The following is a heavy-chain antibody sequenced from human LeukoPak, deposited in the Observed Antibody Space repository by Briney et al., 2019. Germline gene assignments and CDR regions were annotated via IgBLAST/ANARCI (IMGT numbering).Heavy chain of an antibody. J-gene: IGHJ5*02. D-gene: IGHD1-1*01. CDR1: GFTGSYTY. CDR3: VRDIPGTTVP. V-gene: IGHV3-53*01. CDR2: IYSSGST. Sequence: GGSLRLSCAASGFTGSYTYMSWVRQAPGKGLEWVSIIYSSGSTYYADSVKGRFTIARDNSHNTLYLQMSSLRVDDTAVYYCVRDIPGTTVPWGQGTLVTVSS.